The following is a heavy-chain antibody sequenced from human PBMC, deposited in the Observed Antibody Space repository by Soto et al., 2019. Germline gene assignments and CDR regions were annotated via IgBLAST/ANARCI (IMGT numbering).Heavy chain of an antibody. Sequence: QVQLQESGPGLVKPSETLSLTCTVSGGSVSSGGYFWSWIRQPPGKGLEWIGYISYSGSTKYNPSLESRVTISVDTSNKKFSLKLGSVTAADTAVYYGARAPYSSGWPDSWGQGTLVTVSS. V-gene: IGHV4-61*08. J-gene: IGHJ4*02. D-gene: IGHD6-19*01. CDR3: ARAPYSSGWPDS. CDR2: ISYSGST. CDR1: GGSVSSGGYF.